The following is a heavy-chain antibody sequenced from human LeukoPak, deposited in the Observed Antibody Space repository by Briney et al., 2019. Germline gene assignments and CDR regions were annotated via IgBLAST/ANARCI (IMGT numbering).Heavy chain of an antibody. D-gene: IGHD4-17*01. V-gene: IGHV4-59*01. CDR1: GGSISSYY. CDR2: IYYSGST. Sequence: SETLSLTCTVYGGSISSYYWSWIRQPPGKGLEWIGYIYYSGSTNYNPSLKSRVTISVDPSKNQFSLKLSSVTAADTAVYYCARVMNPYDYGDYWPSIEENWGQGTLVTVSS. J-gene: IGHJ4*02. CDR3: ARVMNPYDYGDYWPSIEEN.